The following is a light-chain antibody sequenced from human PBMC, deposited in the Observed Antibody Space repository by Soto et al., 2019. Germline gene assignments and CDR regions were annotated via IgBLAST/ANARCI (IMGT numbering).Light chain of an antibody. Sequence: EIVLTQSPATLSLSPGERATLSCRASQSVSSYLAWYQQKPGQTPRLLIYAASNRATGIPARFSGSGSGTDFTLTISSLEPEDFAVYYCQQRSSCPLTFGQGTKLEIK. CDR3: QQRSSCPLT. CDR2: AAS. V-gene: IGKV3-11*01. CDR1: QSVSSY. J-gene: IGKJ2*01.